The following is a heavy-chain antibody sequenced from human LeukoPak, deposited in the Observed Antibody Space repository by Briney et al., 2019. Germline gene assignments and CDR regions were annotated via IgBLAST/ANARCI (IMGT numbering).Heavy chain of an antibody. D-gene: IGHD5-18*01. V-gene: IGHV1-24*01. CDR3: ATAGIQLWSTYYYGMDV. CDR1: GGTFSSYG. Sequence: ASVKVSCKASGGTFSSYGISWVRQAPGQGLEWMGGFDPEDGETIYAQKFQGRVTMTEDTSTDTAYMELSSLRSEDTAVYYCATAGIQLWSTYYYGMDVWGQGTTVTVSS. J-gene: IGHJ6*02. CDR2: FDPEDGET.